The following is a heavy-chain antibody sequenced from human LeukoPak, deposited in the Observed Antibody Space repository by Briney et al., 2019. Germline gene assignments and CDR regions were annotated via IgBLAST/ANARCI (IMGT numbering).Heavy chain of an antibody. CDR3: ARGSHLTYYFDY. CDR2: IIPIFGTA. CDR1: GGTFSSYA. J-gene: IGHJ4*02. V-gene: IGHV1-69*13. Sequence: ASVKVSCKASGGTFSSYAISWVRQAPGQGLEWMGGIIPIFGTANYAQKFQGRVTITADESTSTAYMELSSLRSEDTAVYYCARGSHLTYYFDYWGQGTLVTVSS.